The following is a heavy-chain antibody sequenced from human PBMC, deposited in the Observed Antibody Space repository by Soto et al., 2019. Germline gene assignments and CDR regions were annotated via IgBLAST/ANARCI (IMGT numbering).Heavy chain of an antibody. D-gene: IGHD6-13*01. Sequence: PSETLSLTCTVSGGSISSGGYYWSWIRQHPGKGLEWIGYIYYSGSTYYNPSLKSRVTISVDTSKNQFSLKLSSVTAADTAVYYCARXSTGAAGPPYYYYGMDVWGQGTTVTVSS. J-gene: IGHJ6*02. CDR2: IYYSGST. V-gene: IGHV4-31*03. CDR3: ARXSTGAAGPPYYYYGMDV. CDR1: GGSISSGGYY.